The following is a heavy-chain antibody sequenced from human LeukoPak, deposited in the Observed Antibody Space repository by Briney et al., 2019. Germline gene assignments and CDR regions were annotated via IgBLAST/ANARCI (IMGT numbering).Heavy chain of an antibody. Sequence: GGSLRLSCAASGFTVNSRYMSWVRQAPGKGLEWVSIIHSGGSTYYADSVKGRFTISRDNSKNTLYLQMNSLRAEDTAVYYCARSLGDGPYYYYGMDVWGQGTTVTVSS. CDR1: GFTVNSRY. J-gene: IGHJ6*02. V-gene: IGHV3-66*01. CDR3: ARSLGDGPYYYYGMDV. D-gene: IGHD1-26*01. CDR2: IHSGGST.